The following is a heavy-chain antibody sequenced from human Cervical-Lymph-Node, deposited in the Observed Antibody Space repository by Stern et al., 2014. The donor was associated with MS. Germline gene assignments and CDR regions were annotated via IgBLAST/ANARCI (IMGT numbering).Heavy chain of an antibody. CDR1: GGSFSSGPYY. Sequence: QVQLQESGPGLVKPSQTLSLTCTVSGGSFSSGPYYWNWIRQPAGKGLEWIGRIYSSGSTNYNPSLKSRVSISIDTSNNKFSLKLSSVTAADTAIYYCARANMDTNLAAKPLDSWGQGALVTVSS. D-gene: IGHD1/OR15-1a*01. J-gene: IGHJ4*02. V-gene: IGHV4-61*02. CDR3: ARANMDTNLAAKPLDS. CDR2: IYSSGST.